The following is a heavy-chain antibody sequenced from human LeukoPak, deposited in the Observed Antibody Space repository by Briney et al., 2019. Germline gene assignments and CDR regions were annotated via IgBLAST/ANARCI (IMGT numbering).Heavy chain of an antibody. J-gene: IGHJ5*02. Sequence: SETLSLTCTVSGVSISSYYWSWIRQPPGKGLEWIGRICNSGGTNYNPSLKSRVTISVDTSKNQFSLNLSSVTAADTAVYYCAKTGRPNNSGWYRWFDPWGQGTLVTVSS. CDR3: AKTGRPNNSGWYRWFDP. D-gene: IGHD6-19*01. CDR2: ICNSGGT. CDR1: GVSISSYY. V-gene: IGHV4-4*09.